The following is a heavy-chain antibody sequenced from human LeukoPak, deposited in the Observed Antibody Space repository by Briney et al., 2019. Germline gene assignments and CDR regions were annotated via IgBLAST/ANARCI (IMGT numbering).Heavy chain of an antibody. Sequence: NPSETLSLTCTVSGGSISSGGYYWSWIRQHPGKGLEWIGDIYYSGSTYYNPSLKSRVTISVDTSKNQFSLKLSSVTAADTAVYYCARDLGHEYCSSTSCYTAHWFDPWGQGTLVTVSS. CDR2: IYYSGST. V-gene: IGHV4-31*03. J-gene: IGHJ5*02. D-gene: IGHD2-2*02. CDR1: GGSISSGGYY. CDR3: ARDLGHEYCSSTSCYTAHWFDP.